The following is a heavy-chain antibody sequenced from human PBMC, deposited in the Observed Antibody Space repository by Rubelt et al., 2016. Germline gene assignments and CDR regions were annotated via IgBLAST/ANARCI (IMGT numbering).Heavy chain of an antibody. J-gene: IGHJ1*01. CDR3: AGALAGYFQH. CDR1: GFTFSGYW. V-gene: IGHV3-48*01. CDR2: ISSSSSTI. Sequence: EVQLVESGGGLVQPGGSLRLSCAASGFTFSGYWMTWVRQAPGKGLEWVSYISSSSSTIYYAESVKGRVTISRDKAKNTLYRQRNSLRAEDTAVYYCAGALAGYFQHWGQGTLVTVSS.